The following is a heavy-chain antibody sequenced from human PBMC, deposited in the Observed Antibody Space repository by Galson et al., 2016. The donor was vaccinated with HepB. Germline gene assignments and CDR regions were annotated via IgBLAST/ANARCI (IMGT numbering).Heavy chain of an antibody. V-gene: IGHV3-53*01. Sequence: SLRLSCAISGFTFSDYYMTWVRQAPGKGLEWVSLIYSGGNTNYADSMKGRFTISRDSSKNTLYLQMNSLRTEDTAMYYCATVNYISGTHYWGQGTRVTVSS. CDR2: IYSGGNT. CDR3: ATVNYISGTHY. D-gene: IGHD3-10*01. CDR1: GFTFSDYY. J-gene: IGHJ4*02.